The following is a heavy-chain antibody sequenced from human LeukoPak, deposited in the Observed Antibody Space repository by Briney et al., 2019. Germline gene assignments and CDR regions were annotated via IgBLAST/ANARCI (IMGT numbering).Heavy chain of an antibody. V-gene: IGHV3-23*01. Sequence: GGSLRLSCAASGFTFSSYAMSWVRQAPGKGLEWVSAISGSGGSTYYADSVKGRFTISRDNSKNTLYLQMNSLRAEDTAVYYCARVGVGWFGEYYFDYWGQGTLVTVSS. CDR2: ISGSGGST. CDR3: ARVGVGWFGEYYFDY. J-gene: IGHJ4*02. D-gene: IGHD3-10*01. CDR1: GFTFSSYA.